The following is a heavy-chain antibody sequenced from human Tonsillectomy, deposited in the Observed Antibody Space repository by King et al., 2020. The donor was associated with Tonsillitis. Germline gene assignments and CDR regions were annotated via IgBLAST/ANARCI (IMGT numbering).Heavy chain of an antibody. CDR1: GFTFDDYA. CDR2: ISWNSRSI. V-gene: IGHV3-9*01. CDR3: AKDGAPVYRSSLNAFDI. D-gene: IGHD6-13*01. Sequence: VQLVESGGGLVQPGRSLRLSCAASGFTFDDYAMHWVRQAPGKGLEWVSGISWNSRSIGYADSIKGRFTISRDNATNSLYLQMNSLRAEDTGLYYCAKDGAPVYRSSLNAFDIWGQGTMVTVSS. J-gene: IGHJ3*02.